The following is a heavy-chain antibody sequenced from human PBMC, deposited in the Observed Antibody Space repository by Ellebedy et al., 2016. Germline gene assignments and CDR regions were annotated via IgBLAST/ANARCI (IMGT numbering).Heavy chain of an antibody. Sequence: SETLSLXCTVSGGSVSSGSYYWSWIRQPPGKGLEWIGYIYYSGSTNYNPSLKSRVTISVDTSKNQFSLKLSSVTAADTAVYYCARAQLGMRKFDYWGQGTLVTVSS. CDR1: GGSVSSGSYY. D-gene: IGHD7-27*01. J-gene: IGHJ4*02. CDR2: IYYSGST. V-gene: IGHV4-61*01. CDR3: ARAQLGMRKFDY.